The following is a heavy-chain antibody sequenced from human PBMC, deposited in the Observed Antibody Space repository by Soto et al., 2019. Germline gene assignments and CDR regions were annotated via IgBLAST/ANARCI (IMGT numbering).Heavy chain of an antibody. CDR1: GLTFSSYG. J-gene: IGHJ6*02. D-gene: IGHD2-15*01. V-gene: IGHV3-30*03. CDR3: ATGCSGGSCYSYYYYYGMDV. Sequence: GGSLRLSCAASGLTFSSYGMHWVRQAPGKGLEWVAVISYDGSNKYYADSVKGRFTISRDNSKNTLYLQMNSLRAEDTAVYYCATGCSGGSCYSYYYYYGMDVWGQGLQVTVSS. CDR2: ISYDGSNK.